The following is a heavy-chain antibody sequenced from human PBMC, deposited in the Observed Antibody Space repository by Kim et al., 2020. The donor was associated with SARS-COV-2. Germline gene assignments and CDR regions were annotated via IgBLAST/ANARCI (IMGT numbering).Heavy chain of an antibody. CDR3: ARVGGEAFDI. Sequence: TNYNPSLKSRVTMSVDTSKNQFSLKLSSVTAADTAVYYCARVGGEAFDIWGQGTMVTVSS. V-gene: IGHV4-4*07. CDR2: T. D-gene: IGHD3-10*01. J-gene: IGHJ3*02.